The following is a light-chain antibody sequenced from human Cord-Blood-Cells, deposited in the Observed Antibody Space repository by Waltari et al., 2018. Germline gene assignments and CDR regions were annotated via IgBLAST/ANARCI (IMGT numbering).Light chain of an antibody. J-gene: IGLJ1*01. CDR1: SSNIGSNT. CDR3: AAWDDSLNSPV. Sequence: QSVLTQPHSASGTPGQSVTISCSGSSSNIGSNTLNWYQQLPGTAPKPLIYSTNQRPSGVPDRFSGSKSGTSASLAISGLQSEDEADYYCAAWDDSLNSPVFGTGTKVTVL. CDR2: STN. V-gene: IGLV1-44*01.